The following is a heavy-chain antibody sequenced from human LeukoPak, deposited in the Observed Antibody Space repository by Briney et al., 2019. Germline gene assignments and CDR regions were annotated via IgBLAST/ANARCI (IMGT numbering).Heavy chain of an antibody. D-gene: IGHD5-18*01. Sequence: PSETLSLTCAVYGGSFSGYYWSWIRQPPGKGLEWIGEINHRGSTNYNPSLKSRVTISVDTSKNQFSLKLSSVTAADTAVYYCARGKWIQLHWGQGTLVTVSS. CDR3: ARGKWIQLH. V-gene: IGHV4-34*01. CDR2: INHRGST. CDR1: GGSFSGYY. J-gene: IGHJ4*02.